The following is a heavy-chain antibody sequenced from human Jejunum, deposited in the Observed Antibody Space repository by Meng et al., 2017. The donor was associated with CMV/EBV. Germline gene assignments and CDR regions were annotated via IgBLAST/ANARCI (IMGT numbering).Heavy chain of an antibody. Sequence: SCAASGFTFSNSDMNWVRQAPGKGLEWVSYISSGNAIIYYADSVKGRFTISRDNAKSSLYLQMNSLRAEDTALYYCARAGWAAIGYWGQGTVVTVSS. CDR2: ISSGNAII. V-gene: IGHV3-48*03. J-gene: IGHJ4*02. D-gene: IGHD2-2*01. CDR3: ARAGWAAIGY. CDR1: GFTFSNSD.